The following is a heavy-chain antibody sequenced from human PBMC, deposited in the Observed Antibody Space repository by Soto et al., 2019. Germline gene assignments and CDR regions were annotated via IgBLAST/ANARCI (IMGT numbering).Heavy chain of an antibody. CDR1: GGSFIGYY. V-gene: IGHV4-34*01. CDR2: INHSGST. Sequence: QVQLQQWGAGLLKPSETVSLTCAVYGGSFIGYYGTWIRQPPGKGLEWIGEINHSGSTNYNPSLKSRVTISADTSKNQFSLRLSSVTAADTAVYYCATLGHYDCWSGFCKGNWFDPWGQGTLVTVSS. CDR3: ATLGHYDCWSGFCKGNWFDP. J-gene: IGHJ5*02. D-gene: IGHD3-3*01.